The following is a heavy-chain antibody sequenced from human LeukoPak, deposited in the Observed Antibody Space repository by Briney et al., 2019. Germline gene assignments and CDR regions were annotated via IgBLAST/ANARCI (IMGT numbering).Heavy chain of an antibody. V-gene: IGHV1-8*01. CDR1: GYTFTSYD. CDR2: MNHKSGNT. J-gene: IGHJ5*02. D-gene: IGHD5-18*01. Sequence: ASVKVSCKASGYTFTSYDINWVRQATGHGLGWLGWMNHKSGNTGYAQKFQDRITMTRNTSISTAELEVSSLRSVDTAVYYCARRRNGYSYGHNWFDPWGQGTLVTVSS. CDR3: ARRRNGYSYGHNWFDP.